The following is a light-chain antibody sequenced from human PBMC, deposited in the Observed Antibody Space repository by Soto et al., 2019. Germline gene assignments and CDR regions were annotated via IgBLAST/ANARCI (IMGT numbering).Light chain of an antibody. CDR3: CSYQGTNTPS. Sequence: QSVLTQPAYVSGSPGKSITISCSGTSGYVGSYNLVSWYQQYPGQAPKLIIYESSERPLGVSNRFSGSKSGNTSSLTISGLQSEDDADYYCCSYQGTNTPSFGTGTKVTVL. CDR1: SGYVGSYNL. CDR2: ESS. J-gene: IGLJ1*01. V-gene: IGLV2-23*01.